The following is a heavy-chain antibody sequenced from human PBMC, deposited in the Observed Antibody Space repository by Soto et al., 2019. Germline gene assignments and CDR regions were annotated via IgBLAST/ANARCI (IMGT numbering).Heavy chain of an antibody. V-gene: IGHV3-21*01. CDR1: GFTFSSYG. D-gene: IGHD3-22*01. J-gene: IGHJ4*02. CDR2: ISSSSSYI. CDR3: ARERPAMYYDSSGPPPGFDY. Sequence: GGSLRLSCAASGFTFSSYGMHWVRQAPGKGLEWVSSISSSSSYIYYADSVKGRFTISRDNSKNTLYLQMNSLRAEDTAVYYCARERPAMYYDSSGPPPGFDYWGQGTLVTVSS.